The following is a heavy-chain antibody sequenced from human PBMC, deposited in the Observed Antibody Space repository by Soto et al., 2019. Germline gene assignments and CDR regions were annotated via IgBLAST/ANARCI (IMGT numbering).Heavy chain of an antibody. CDR3: ARDRLVMAAATTSNSDY. D-gene: IGHD2-15*01. CDR2: ISSSGSTI. Sequence: GGSLRLSCAASGFTFSDYYMSWIRHAPGKGLEWVSFISSSGSTIYYADSVKGQFTISRDNAKNSLYLQMNSLRAEDTAVYYCARDRLVMAAATTSNSDYWGQGTLVTVSS. CDR1: GFTFSDYY. J-gene: IGHJ4*02. V-gene: IGHV3-11*01.